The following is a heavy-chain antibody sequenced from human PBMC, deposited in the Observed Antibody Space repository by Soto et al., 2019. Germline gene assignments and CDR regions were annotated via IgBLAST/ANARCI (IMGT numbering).Heavy chain of an antibody. CDR1: GYSLTSYW. D-gene: IGHD4-17*01. Sequence: PGESLKISCKGSGYSLTSYWIGWVRQMPGKGLEWMGIIYPGDSDTRYSPSFQGQVTISADKSISTAYLQWSSLKASDTAMYYCARQSVDYGDYYYYYYMDVWGKGTTVTVSS. V-gene: IGHV5-51*01. J-gene: IGHJ6*03. CDR3: ARQSVDYGDYYYYYYMDV. CDR2: IYPGDSDT.